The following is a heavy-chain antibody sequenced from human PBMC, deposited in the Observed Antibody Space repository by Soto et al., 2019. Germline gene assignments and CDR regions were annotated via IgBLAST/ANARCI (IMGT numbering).Heavy chain of an antibody. J-gene: IGHJ6*02. CDR3: ARQDRAASLLYYYYGMDV. D-gene: IGHD6-13*01. CDR1: GGSISSSSYY. V-gene: IGHV4-39*01. CDR2: IYYSGST. Sequence: SETLSLTCTVSGGSISSSSYYWGWIRQPPGKRLEWIGSIYYSGSTYYNPSLKSRVTISVDTSKNQFSLKLSSVSAADTAVYYCARQDRAASLLYYYYGMDVWGQGTTVTVSS.